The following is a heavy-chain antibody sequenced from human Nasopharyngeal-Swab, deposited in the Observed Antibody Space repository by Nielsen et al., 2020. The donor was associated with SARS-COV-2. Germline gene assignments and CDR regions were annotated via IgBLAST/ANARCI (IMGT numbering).Heavy chain of an antibody. CDR3: ARDGGRGPYIVVVPAVDAFDI. Sequence: GGSLRLSCAASGFTFSSYWMSWVRQAPGKGLEWVANIKQDGSEKYYVDSVKGRFTISRDNAKNSLYLQMNSLRAEDTAVYYCARDGGRGPYIVVVPAVDAFDIWGQGTMATVSS. V-gene: IGHV3-7*01. D-gene: IGHD2-2*01. CDR1: GFTFSSYW. CDR2: IKQDGSEK. J-gene: IGHJ3*02.